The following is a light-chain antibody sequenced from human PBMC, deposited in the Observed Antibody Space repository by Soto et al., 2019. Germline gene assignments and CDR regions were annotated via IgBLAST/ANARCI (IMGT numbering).Light chain of an antibody. Sequence: ETVLTQSPGTLSLSPGERATLSCRASQRLSSTYLAWYQQKPGQAPSLLIYDASTRASGVPDRFSGSGSGTDFTLTIGRLEPEDFAVYYCQQYGRAPYTFGQGTKLEIK. J-gene: IGKJ2*01. CDR3: QQYGRAPYT. CDR1: QRLSSTY. CDR2: DAS. V-gene: IGKV3-20*01.